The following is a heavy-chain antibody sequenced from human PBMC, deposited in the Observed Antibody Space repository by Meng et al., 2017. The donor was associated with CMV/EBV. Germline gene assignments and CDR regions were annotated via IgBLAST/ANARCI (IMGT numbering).Heavy chain of an antibody. CDR1: GFAYNNYA. J-gene: IGHJ6*02. D-gene: IGHD2-2*01. V-gene: IGHV3-23*01. CDR3: AKDLGVVVPAVIFIVSSPDKSYYGMDV. CDR2: VSGSGGST. Sequence: GGSLRLSCAASGFAYNNYAMHWVRQTPGKGLEWVSGVSGSGGSTYYADPVKARFTISRDNSKNTLYLQMNSLRAEETAIYYCAKDLGVVVPAVIFIVSSPDKSYYGMDVWGQGTTVTVSS.